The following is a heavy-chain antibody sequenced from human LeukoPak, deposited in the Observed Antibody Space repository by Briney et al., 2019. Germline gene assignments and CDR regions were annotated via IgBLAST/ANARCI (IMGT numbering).Heavy chain of an antibody. V-gene: IGHV5-51*01. J-gene: IGHJ4*02. CDR1: EYSFPNYC. CDR2: IYPGDSDT. CDR3: ARHALGAIIDY. Sequence: PGESLKISCKHSEYSFPNYCIGWVRQMPGKGLEWMGIIYPGDSDTRYSPSFQGQVTISADKSISTAYLQWSSLKASDTAMYYCARHALGAIIDYWGQGTLVTVSS. D-gene: IGHD1-26*01.